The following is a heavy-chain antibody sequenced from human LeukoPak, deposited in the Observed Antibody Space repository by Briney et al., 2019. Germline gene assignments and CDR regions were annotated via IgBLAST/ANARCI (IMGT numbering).Heavy chain of an antibody. CDR2: IKSKTDGGTS. CDR1: GFTFTNAW. Sequence: GGSLRLSCAASGFTFTNAWMYWVRQAPGKGLEWVGRIKSKTDGGTSDYAAPVTGRFPISRDDSKSTLYLEMKSLKTEDTGVYYCSTLWYGAWGQGTLVTVSS. V-gene: IGHV3-15*01. J-gene: IGHJ5*02. D-gene: IGHD3-10*01. CDR3: STLWYGA.